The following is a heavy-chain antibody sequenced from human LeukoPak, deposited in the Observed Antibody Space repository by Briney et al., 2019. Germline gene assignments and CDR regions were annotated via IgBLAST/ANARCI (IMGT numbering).Heavy chain of an antibody. D-gene: IGHD4-17*01. J-gene: IGHJ4*02. Sequence: PGGSLRLSCAGSGFSFSSYGMHWVRQAPGKGLEWMAFIRSDGSNKYYADSVKGRFTISRDNSKNTLYLQMNSLRSDDTAVYYCAMGETVTTPPRDYWGQGTLVTVSS. CDR1: GFSFSSYG. CDR3: AMGETVTTPPRDY. CDR2: IRSDGSNK. V-gene: IGHV3-30*02.